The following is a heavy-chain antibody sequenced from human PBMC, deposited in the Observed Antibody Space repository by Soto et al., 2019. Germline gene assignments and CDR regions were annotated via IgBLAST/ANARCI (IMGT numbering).Heavy chain of an antibody. CDR3: AREGYSSGWSLFDY. J-gene: IGHJ4*02. D-gene: IGHD6-19*01. CDR2: ISAYNGNT. Sequence: GASVKASCKASGYTFTSYGISWVRQAPGQGLEWMGWISAYNGNTNYAQKLQGRVTMTTDTSTSTAYMELRSLRSDDTAVYYCAREGYSSGWSLFDYWGQGTLVTVSS. V-gene: IGHV1-18*04. CDR1: GYTFTSYG.